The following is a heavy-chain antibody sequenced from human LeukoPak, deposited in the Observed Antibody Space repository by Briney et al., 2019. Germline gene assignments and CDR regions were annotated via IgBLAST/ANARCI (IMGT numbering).Heavy chain of an antibody. CDR3: ARDRYASGPYYFDS. D-gene: IGHD6-19*01. V-gene: IGHV3-30-3*01. Sequence: PAGSLRLSCAASGFTFSSYAMHWVRQAPGKGLEWVAVLFYDGSIKYYADSVKGRFTISRDNSKNTLYQQMNSLRAEDTAIYYCARDRYASGPYYFDSWGQGTLVTVSS. J-gene: IGHJ4*02. CDR2: LFYDGSIK. CDR1: GFTFSSYA.